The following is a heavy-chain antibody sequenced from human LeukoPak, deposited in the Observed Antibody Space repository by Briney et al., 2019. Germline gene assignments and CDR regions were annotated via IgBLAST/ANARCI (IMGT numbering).Heavy chain of an antibody. CDR2: INHSGST. J-gene: IGHJ6*03. D-gene: IGHD6-13*01. CDR3: ARGIAAAGTGRWDRYYYYMDV. CDR1: GGSFSGYY. V-gene: IGHV4-34*01. Sequence: SETLSLTCAVYGGSFSGYYWSWIRQPPGKGLEWIGEINHSGSTNYNPSLKSRVTISVDTSKNQFSLKLSSVTAADTAVYYCARGIAAAGTGRWDRYYYYMDVWGKGTTVTISS.